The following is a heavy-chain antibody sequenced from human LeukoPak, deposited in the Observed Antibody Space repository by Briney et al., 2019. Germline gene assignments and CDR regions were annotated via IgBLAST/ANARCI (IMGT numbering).Heavy chain of an antibody. D-gene: IGHD3-16*02. V-gene: IGHV3-23*01. J-gene: IGHJ4*02. Sequence: GGSLRLSCAASGFTFSSYAMSWVRQAPGKGLEWVSAISGSGGSTYYADSVKGRFTISRDNSKNTLYLQMNSLRAEDTAVYYCAKGQEYVWGSYRYTEGPYFDYWGQGTLVTVSS. CDR1: GFTFSSYA. CDR3: AKGQEYVWGSYRYTEGPYFDY. CDR2: ISGSGGST.